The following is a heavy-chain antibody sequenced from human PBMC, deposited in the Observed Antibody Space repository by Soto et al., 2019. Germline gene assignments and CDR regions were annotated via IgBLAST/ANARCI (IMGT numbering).Heavy chain of an antibody. V-gene: IGHV4-30-2*01. CDR2: IYHSGST. CDR1: GGSISSGGYS. CDR3: ASLAGTYFDY. Sequence: SETLSLACAVSGGSISSGGYSWSWIRQPPGKGLEWIGYIYHSGSTYYNPSLKSRVTISVDRSKNQFSLKLSSVTAADTAVYYCASLAGTYFDYWGQGTLVTV. J-gene: IGHJ4*02. D-gene: IGHD1-1*01.